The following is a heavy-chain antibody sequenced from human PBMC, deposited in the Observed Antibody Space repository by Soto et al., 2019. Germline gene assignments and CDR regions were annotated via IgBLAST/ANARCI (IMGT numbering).Heavy chain of an antibody. V-gene: IGHV4-31*03. J-gene: IGHJ3*02. CDR2: IYYSGST. CDR3: ARARLRAVYAFDI. Sequence: SLTCTVSGGSVSSGAYYWTWIRQRPGKGLEWIGYIYYSGSTYYSPSLKSRLSISLDTSKNQFSLRLSSVTAADTAMYYCARARLRAVYAFDIWGQGTMVTASS. D-gene: IGHD1-20*01. CDR1: GGSVSSGAYY.